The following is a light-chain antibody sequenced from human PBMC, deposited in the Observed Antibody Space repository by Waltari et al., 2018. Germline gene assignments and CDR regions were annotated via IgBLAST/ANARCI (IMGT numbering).Light chain of an antibody. Sequence: QSALTQPPSASGSPGQSVTISCTGTSSDIGGYDYVSWYQQHPGNAPNLIIYDVTKRPSGVPKPFSGSQSGSTASLTVSGLQADDEADYYCSSYSGSNSLLFGGGTKLTV. CDR3: SSYSGSNSLL. CDR2: DVT. V-gene: IGLV2-8*01. J-gene: IGLJ2*01. CDR1: SSDIGGYDY.